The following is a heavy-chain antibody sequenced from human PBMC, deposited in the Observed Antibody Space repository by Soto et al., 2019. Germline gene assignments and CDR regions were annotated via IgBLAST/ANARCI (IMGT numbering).Heavy chain of an antibody. Sequence: SETLSLTCTVSGDSISSYYWSWIRQPPGKGLEWIGYIYYSGSTNYNPSLKSRVTISVDTSKNQFSLKLSPVTAADTAVYYCAGGGGVAARTFDYWGQGTLVTVSS. CDR2: IYYSGST. J-gene: IGHJ4*02. D-gene: IGHD6-6*01. CDR3: AGGGGVAARTFDY. V-gene: IGHV4-59*01. CDR1: GDSISSYY.